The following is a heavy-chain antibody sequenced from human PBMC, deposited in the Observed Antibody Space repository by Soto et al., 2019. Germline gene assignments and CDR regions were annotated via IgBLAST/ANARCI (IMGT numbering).Heavy chain of an antibody. CDR1: GFTFSSYW. CDR2: IKQDGSEK. Sequence: EVQLVESGGGLVQPGGSLRLSCAASGFTFSSYWMSWVRQAPGKGLEWVANIKQDGSEKYYVDSVKGRFTMSRDNARNSLYLQMNSLRAEDTAVYYCARVWELRGYYYGMDVWGQGTTVTVSS. V-gene: IGHV3-7*01. D-gene: IGHD1-26*01. CDR3: ARVWELRGYYYGMDV. J-gene: IGHJ6*02.